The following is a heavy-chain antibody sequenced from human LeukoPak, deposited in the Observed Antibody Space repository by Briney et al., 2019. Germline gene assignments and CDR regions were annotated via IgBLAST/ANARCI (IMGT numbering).Heavy chain of an antibody. D-gene: IGHD4-11*01. CDR3: ARETNVFATYSNYGVWTDYYYYGMDV. J-gene: IGHJ6*02. CDR2: IYTSGST. CDR1: GGSISSYY. V-gene: IGHV4-4*07. Sequence: PSETLSLTCTVSGGSISSYYWSWIRQPAGKGLEWIGRIYTSGSTNYNPSLKSRVTMSVDTSKNQFSLKLSSVTAADTAVYYCARETNVFATYSNYGVWTDYYYYGMDVWGQGTTVTVSS.